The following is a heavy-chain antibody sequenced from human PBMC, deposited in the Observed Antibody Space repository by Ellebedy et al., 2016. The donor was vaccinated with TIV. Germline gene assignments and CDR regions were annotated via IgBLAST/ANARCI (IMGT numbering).Heavy chain of an antibody. CDR2: INPNSGGT. CDR1: GYTFTGYY. J-gene: IGHJ4*02. CDR3: ARDISGSYHY. D-gene: IGHD1-26*01. Sequence: ASVKVSXXASGYTFTGYYMHWVRQAPGQGLEWMGWINPNSGGTNYAQKFQGWVTMTRDTSISTAYMELSRLRSEDTAVYYCARDISGSYHYWGQGTLVTVSS. V-gene: IGHV1-2*04.